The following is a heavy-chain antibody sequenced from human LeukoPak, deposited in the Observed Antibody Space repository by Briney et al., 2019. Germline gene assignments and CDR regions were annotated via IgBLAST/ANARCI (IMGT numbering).Heavy chain of an antibody. D-gene: IGHD1-1*01. V-gene: IGHV1-8*01. CDR3: ARVKLERRNYYYYMDV. CDR2: MNPNSGNT. CDR1: GYTFTSYD. Sequence: ASVKVSCTASGYTFTSYDINWGRQATGQGLERMGWMNPNSGNTGYAQKFQGRVTMTRNTSISTAYMELSSLRSEDTAVYYCARVKLERRNYYYYMDVWGKGTTVTVSS. J-gene: IGHJ6*03.